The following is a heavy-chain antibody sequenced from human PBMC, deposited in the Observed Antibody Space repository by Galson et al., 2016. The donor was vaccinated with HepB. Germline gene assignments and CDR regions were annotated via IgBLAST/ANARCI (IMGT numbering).Heavy chain of an antibody. D-gene: IGHD2-2*01. V-gene: IGHV4-4*07. CDR2: IQTGGYT. J-gene: IGHJ4*02. Sequence: SETLSLTCTVSGGSINSCNWNWIRQPAGKGPEWIGLIQTGGYTNYNPSLKSRVTMSTDTSKNQFSLKLSSVTAADTAIYFCARDAYCSTTSDPGILDYWGQGTLVTVSS. CDR1: GGSINSCN. CDR3: ARDAYCSTTSDPGILDY.